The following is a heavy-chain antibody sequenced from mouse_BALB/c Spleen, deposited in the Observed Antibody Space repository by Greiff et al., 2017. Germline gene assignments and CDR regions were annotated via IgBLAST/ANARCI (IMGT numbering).Heavy chain of an antibody. D-gene: IGHD3-3*01. CDR1: GYTFTSYY. V-gene: IGHV1S81*02. CDR2: INPSNGGT. Sequence: QVQLQQPGAELVKPGASVKLSCKASGYTFTSYYMYWVKQRPGQGLEWIGGINPSNGGTNFNEKFKSKATLTVDKSSSTAYMQLSSLTSEDSAVYYCTFKTANGFAYWGQGTLVTVSA. CDR3: TFKTANGFAY. J-gene: IGHJ3*01.